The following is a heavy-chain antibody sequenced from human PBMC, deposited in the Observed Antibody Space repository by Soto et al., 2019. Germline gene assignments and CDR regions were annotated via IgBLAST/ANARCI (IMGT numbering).Heavy chain of an antibody. CDR2: ISAYNGNT. V-gene: IGHV1-18*01. J-gene: IGHJ5*02. D-gene: IGHD4-17*01. Sequence: SVKVACKASGYTFTSYGISWVRQAPGQGLEWMGWISAYNGNTNYAQKLQGRVTMTTDTSTSTAYMELRSLRSDDTAVYYCARERDYLENWFDPWGQGTLVTVSS. CDR3: ARERDYLENWFDP. CDR1: GYTFTSYG.